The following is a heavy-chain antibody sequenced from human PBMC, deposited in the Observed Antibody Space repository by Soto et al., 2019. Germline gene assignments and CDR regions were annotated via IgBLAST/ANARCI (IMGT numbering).Heavy chain of an antibody. CDR3: ARAAILYYYDSSGYYYWFDP. Sequence: SETLSLTCAVYGGSFSGYYWSWIRQPPGKGLEWIGEINHSGSTNYNPSLKSRVTISVDTSKNQFSLKLSSVTAADTAVYYCARAAILYYYDSSGYYYWFDPWGQGTLVTVSS. V-gene: IGHV4-34*01. CDR1: GGSFSGYY. J-gene: IGHJ5*02. CDR2: INHSGST. D-gene: IGHD3-22*01.